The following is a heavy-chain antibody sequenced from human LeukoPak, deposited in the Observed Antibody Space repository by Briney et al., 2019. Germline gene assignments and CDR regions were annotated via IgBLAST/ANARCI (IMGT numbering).Heavy chain of an antibody. CDR3: ARVGGGLDYGDYPSPIDY. J-gene: IGHJ4*02. D-gene: IGHD4-17*01. Sequence: GGSLRLPCAASGFTFSSYWMHWVRQAPGKGLVWVSRINSDGSSTSYADSVKGRFTISRDNAKNTLYLQMNSLRAEDTAVYYCARVGGGLDYGDYPSPIDYWGQGTLVTVSP. CDR2: INSDGSST. V-gene: IGHV3-74*01. CDR1: GFTFSSYW.